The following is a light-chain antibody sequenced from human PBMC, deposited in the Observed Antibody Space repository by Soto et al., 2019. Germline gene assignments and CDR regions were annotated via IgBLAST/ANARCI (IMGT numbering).Light chain of an antibody. J-gene: IGKJ5*01. CDR2: DAS. V-gene: IGKV3D-11*01. Sequence: EIVMTQSPATLSVSPGEGATLSCRASQDVNSYLAWYQQKPGQAPRLLIYDASNRATGIPARFSGSGPGTDFTLTISSLEPEDFAVYYCQHRSNWHITFGQGTRLEIK. CDR1: QDVNSY. CDR3: QHRSNWHIT.